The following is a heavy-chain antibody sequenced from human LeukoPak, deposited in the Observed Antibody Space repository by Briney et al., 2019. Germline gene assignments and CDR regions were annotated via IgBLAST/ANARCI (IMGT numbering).Heavy chain of an antibody. J-gene: IGHJ4*02. D-gene: IGHD6-13*01. CDR2: ITNTGSNT. CDR3: AKAPMEDSWYIHFDF. V-gene: IGHV3-23*01. Sequence: GGSLRLSCAASGFTFSSYSMTWVRQAPGKGLEWVSTITNTGSNTYYADSVKGRFTISRDNSKNTLYLQINSLRVEDTAIYYCAKAPMEDSWYIHFDFWGQGTLVTVSS. CDR1: GFTFSSYS.